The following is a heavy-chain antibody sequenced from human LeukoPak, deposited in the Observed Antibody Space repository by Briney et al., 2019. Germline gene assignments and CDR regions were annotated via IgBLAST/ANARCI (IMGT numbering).Heavy chain of an antibody. V-gene: IGHV7-4-1*02. D-gene: IGHD3-10*01. CDR1: GYTFTSYA. Sequence: GASVKVSCKASGYTFTSYAMNWVRQAPGQGLEWIGWINTNTGNPTYAQGFTGRFVFSLDTSVSTAYLQISSLKAEDTAVYYCARVGGSGTDMTGYFDYWGQGTLVTVSS. CDR3: ARVGGSGTDMTGYFDY. CDR2: INTNTGNP. J-gene: IGHJ4*02.